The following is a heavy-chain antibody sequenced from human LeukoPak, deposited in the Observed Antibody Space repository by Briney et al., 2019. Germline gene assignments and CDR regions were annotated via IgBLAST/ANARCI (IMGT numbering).Heavy chain of an antibody. CDR1: GFTFSSYG. D-gene: IGHD4-11*01. V-gene: IGHV3-30*03. CDR2: ISYDGSNK. J-gene: IGHJ6*02. Sequence: GGSLRLSWAASGFTFSSYGMHWVRQAPGKGLEWVAVISYDGSNKYYADSVKGRFTISRDNSKNTLYLQMNSLRAEDTAVYYCATTPYYYYYGMDVWGQGTTVTVSS. CDR3: ATTPYYYYYGMDV.